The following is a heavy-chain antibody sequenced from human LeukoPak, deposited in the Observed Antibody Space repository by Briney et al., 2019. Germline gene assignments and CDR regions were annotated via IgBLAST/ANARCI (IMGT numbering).Heavy chain of an antibody. CDR3: ARGLGDTAMVEGY. Sequence: PSATLSLTCAVYGGSLSGYYWSWLRQPPGKGLEWVGEINHSVSTNYNPSLKSRVTISVDTSKNQFSLKLSSVTAADTAVYYCARGLGDTAMVEGYWGQGTLVTVSS. D-gene: IGHD5-18*01. CDR2: INHSVST. J-gene: IGHJ4*02. V-gene: IGHV4-34*01. CDR1: GGSLSGYY.